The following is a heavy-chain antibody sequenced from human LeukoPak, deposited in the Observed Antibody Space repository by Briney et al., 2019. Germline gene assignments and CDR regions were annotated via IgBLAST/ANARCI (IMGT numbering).Heavy chain of an antibody. CDR3: ARSRVWSDYWGYFDY. CDR2: IYHSGST. CDR1: GGSIIGYY. D-gene: IGHD3-3*01. Sequence: SETLSLTCTVSGGSIIGYYWNWIRQPPGKGLDWVGYIYHSGSTNYNPSLKSRVTISVDTSKTQISLKLRAVTAADTAVYYCARSRVWSDYWGYFDYWGQGTLVTVSS. J-gene: IGHJ4*02. V-gene: IGHV4-59*01.